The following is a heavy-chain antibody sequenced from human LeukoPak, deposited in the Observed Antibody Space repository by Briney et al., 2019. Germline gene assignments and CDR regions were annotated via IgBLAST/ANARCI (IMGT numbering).Heavy chain of an antibody. CDR1: GYTLTELF. CDR2: LDPEDGET. J-gene: IGHJ6*03. D-gene: IGHD1-14*01. CDR3: ATSGTNPTYYYYYMDV. Sequence: ASVKVSFKVSGYTLTELFIHWVRQATGKGLEWVGGLDPEDGETIYAQKFQGRVTMTEDTSTDTAYMELSSLRSEDTAVYYCATSGTNPTYYYYYMDVWGKGTTVTVSS. V-gene: IGHV1-24*01.